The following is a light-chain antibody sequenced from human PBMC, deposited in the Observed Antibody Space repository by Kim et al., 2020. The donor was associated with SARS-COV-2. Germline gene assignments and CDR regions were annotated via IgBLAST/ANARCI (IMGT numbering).Light chain of an antibody. CDR2: DVI. CDR3: SSYTSISTLV. CDR1: SSDVGGSNY. V-gene: IGLV2-14*04. J-gene: IGLJ2*01. Sequence: GQSITISCSGTSSDVGGSNYVSWYQQHPGKAPKLMIYDVIKRPSGVSDRFSGSRSGNTASLTISGLQAEDEADYYCSSYTSISTLVFGGGTQLTVL.